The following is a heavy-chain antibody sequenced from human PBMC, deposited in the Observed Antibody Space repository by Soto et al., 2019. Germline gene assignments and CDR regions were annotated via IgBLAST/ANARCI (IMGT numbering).Heavy chain of an antibody. V-gene: IGHV1-69*01. CDR2: IIPIFGTA. Sequence: GGSVEVSRQGSGGTLSSYSIRWVRQAPGQGLEWMGGIIPIFGTANYAQKFQGRVTITADESTSTAYMELSSLRSEDTAVYYCARGLSTSSPDYYGMDVWGQGTTVTVSS. J-gene: IGHJ6*02. CDR1: GGTLSSYS. D-gene: IGHD2-2*01. CDR3: ARGLSTSSPDYYGMDV.